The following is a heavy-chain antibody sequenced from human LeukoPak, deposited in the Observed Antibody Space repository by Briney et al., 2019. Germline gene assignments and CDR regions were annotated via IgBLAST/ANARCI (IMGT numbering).Heavy chain of an antibody. J-gene: IGHJ4*02. CDR1: GGSISSYY. CDR3: AREVRYSSGRRYFDY. V-gene: IGHV4-59*12. Sequence: PSETLSLTCTVSGGSISSYYWSWIRQPPGKGLEWIGYIYYSGSTNYNPSLKSRVTISVDTSKNQFSLKLSSVTAADTAVYYCAREVRYSSGRRYFDYWGQGTLVTVSS. D-gene: IGHD6-19*01. CDR2: IYYSGST.